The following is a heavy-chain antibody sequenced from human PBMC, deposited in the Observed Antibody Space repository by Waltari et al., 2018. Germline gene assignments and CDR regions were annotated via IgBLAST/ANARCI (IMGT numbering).Heavy chain of an antibody. D-gene: IGHD6-19*01. V-gene: IGHV4-61*02. CDR1: GDSISSGSYY. CDR2: IYTSGST. J-gene: IGHJ4*02. CDR3: ARGKVGHSSGWYFGGLD. Sequence: QVQLQESGPGLVKPSQTLSLTCTVSGDSISSGSYYWSWIRQPAGKGLEWIGRIYTSGSTNCNPSLKSRVTISVDTSKNQFSLKLSSVTAADTAVYYCARGKVGHSSGWYFGGLDWGQGTLVTVSS.